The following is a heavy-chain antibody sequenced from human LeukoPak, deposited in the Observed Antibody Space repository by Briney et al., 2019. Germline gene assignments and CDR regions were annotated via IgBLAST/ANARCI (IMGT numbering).Heavy chain of an antibody. Sequence: SETLSLTCAVYGGSFSGYYWGWIRQPPGKGLEWIGEINHSGSTNYNPSLKGRVTIPVDTSKNQFSLKLSPVTAEDTAVYYCPRDRIQLWPPDYWGQGTLVTVSS. CDR1: GGSFSGYY. V-gene: IGHV4-34*01. J-gene: IGHJ4*02. D-gene: IGHD5-18*01. CDR3: PRDRIQLWPPDY. CDR2: INHSGST.